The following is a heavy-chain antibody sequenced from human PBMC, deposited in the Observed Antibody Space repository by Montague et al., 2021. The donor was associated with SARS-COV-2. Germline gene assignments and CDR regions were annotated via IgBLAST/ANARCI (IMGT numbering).Heavy chain of an antibody. CDR3: ARHARGEGYTSWFDS. CDR2: IYYTGSR. CDR1: GDSVSRGRCY. V-gene: IGHV4-61*01. J-gene: IGHJ5*01. D-gene: IGHD5-24*01. Sequence: SETLSLTCTVSGDSVSRGRCYWSWHRPPPGPGLDWNRYIYYTGSRKPTSSLKSRLTLSVDTSKNQFSLNLRSVTAADTAVYSCARHARGEGYTSWFDSWGQGTLVTVSS.